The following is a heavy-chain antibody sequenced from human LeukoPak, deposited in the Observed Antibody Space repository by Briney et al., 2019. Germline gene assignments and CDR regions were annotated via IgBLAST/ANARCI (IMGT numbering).Heavy chain of an antibody. J-gene: IGHJ4*02. CDR1: GGSISSSSYY. V-gene: IGHV4-39*01. CDR3: AGYCSGGSCYLDYGDYGTGVDY. D-gene: IGHD2-15*01. CDR2: IYYSGST. Sequence: SETLSLTCTVSGGSISSSSYYWGWIRQPPGKGLEWIGSIYYSGSTYYNPSLKSRVTISVDTSKNQFSLKLSSVTAAGTAVYYCAGYCSGGSCYLDYGDYGTGVDYWGQGTLVTVSS.